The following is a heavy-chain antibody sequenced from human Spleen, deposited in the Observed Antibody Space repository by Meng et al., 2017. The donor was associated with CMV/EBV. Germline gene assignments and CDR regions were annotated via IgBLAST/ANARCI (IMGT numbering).Heavy chain of an antibody. CDR3: ARDHPRRFSGMDV. Sequence: GESLKISCAASGFTFSDYYMHWVRQAPGKGLEWVSSITSSSTIYYADSVKGRFTISRDNSKNTVYLQMNSLEREDTAVYYCARDHPRRFSGMDVWGQGTTVTVSS. D-gene: IGHD3-16*01. CDR2: ITSSSTI. V-gene: IGHV3-69-1*02. CDR1: GFTFSDYY. J-gene: IGHJ6*02.